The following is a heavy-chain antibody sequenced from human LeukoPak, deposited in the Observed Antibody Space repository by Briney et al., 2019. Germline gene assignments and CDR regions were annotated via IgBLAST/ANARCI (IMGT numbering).Heavy chain of an antibody. CDR2: INHSGST. CDR3: ARGGDMTTVTTGINFDY. CDR1: GGSFSGYY. J-gene: IGHJ4*02. D-gene: IGHD4-17*01. V-gene: IGHV4-34*01. Sequence: SETLSLTCAVYGGSFSGYYWSWLRQPPGKGLEWIGEINHSGSTNYNPSLKSRVTISVDTSKNQFSLKLSSVTAADTAVYYCARGGDMTTVTTGINFDYWGQGTLVTVSS.